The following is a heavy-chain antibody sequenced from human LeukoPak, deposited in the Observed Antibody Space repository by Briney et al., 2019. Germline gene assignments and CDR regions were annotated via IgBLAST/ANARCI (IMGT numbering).Heavy chain of an antibody. CDR2: ISGSGGNT. V-gene: IGHV3-23*01. CDR3: ARGGAGYAFDY. D-gene: IGHD5-12*01. CDR1: GFTFSSYA. J-gene: IGHJ4*02. Sequence: RSGGSLRLSCAASGFTFSSYAMSWVRQAPGKGLEWISAISGSGGNTYYADSVKGRFTISRDSSENTLYLQMHSLRAEDTAVYYCARGGAGYAFDYWGQGTLVTVSS.